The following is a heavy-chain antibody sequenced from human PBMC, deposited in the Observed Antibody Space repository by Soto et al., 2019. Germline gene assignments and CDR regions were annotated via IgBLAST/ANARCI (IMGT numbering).Heavy chain of an antibody. Sequence: PGESLKISCKGSGYTFTNYWIGWVRQMPGKGLEWMGIIYPGNSDTKYNPSFQGQVTISADKSITTTYLQWSSLKASDTAIYYCAASIFYYGMDVWGQGTTVTVSS. CDR3: AASIFYYGMDV. V-gene: IGHV5-51*01. J-gene: IGHJ6*02. CDR2: IYPGNSDT. CDR1: GYTFTNYW.